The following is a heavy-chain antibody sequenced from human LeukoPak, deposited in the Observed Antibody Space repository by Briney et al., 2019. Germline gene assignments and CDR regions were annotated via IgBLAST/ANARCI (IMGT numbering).Heavy chain of an antibody. D-gene: IGHD5-24*01. CDR1: GGSFSGYY. J-gene: IGHJ4*02. V-gene: IGHV4-34*01. Sequence: SETLSLTCAVYGGSFSGYYWSWIRQPPGKGLEWIGEINHSGSTNYNPSLKSRVTISVDTSKNQFSLKLSSVTAADTAVYYCARAKMAGHIDYWGQGTLVTVSS. CDR2: INHSGST. CDR3: ARAKMAGHIDY.